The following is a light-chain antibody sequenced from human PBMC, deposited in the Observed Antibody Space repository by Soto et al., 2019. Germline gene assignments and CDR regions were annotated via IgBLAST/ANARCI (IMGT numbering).Light chain of an antibody. CDR2: GAS. V-gene: IGKV3-20*01. J-gene: IGKJ5*01. CDR1: QSVSSSY. CDR3: QHFGGTTFT. Sequence: IVMTQSPATLSLSPWEGATLSCRASQSVSSSYIAWYQQRPGQTPSLLIYGASTRATGIPDRFSGSGSGTHFTLTISRLEPGDFAVYYCQHFGGTTFTFGQGTRLEIK.